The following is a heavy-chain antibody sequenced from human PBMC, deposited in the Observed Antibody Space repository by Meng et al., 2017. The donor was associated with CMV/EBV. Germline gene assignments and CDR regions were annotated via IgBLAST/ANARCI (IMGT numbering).Heavy chain of an antibody. CDR1: GFTFSSYA. J-gene: IGHJ4*02. V-gene: IGHV3-23*01. CDR3: AREEGWGADTTSFDY. D-gene: IGHD6-19*01. CDR2: ISGSGGST. Sequence: LSLTCAASGFTFSSYAMSWVRQAPGKGLEWVSAISGSGGSTYYADSVKGRFTISRDNSKNTLYLQMNSLRAEDAAVYYCAREEGWGADTTSFDYWGQGTLVTVSS.